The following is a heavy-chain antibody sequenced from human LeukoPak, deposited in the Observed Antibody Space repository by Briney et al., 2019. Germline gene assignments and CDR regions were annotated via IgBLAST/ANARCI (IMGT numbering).Heavy chain of an antibody. J-gene: IGHJ3*02. V-gene: IGHV4-59*08. D-gene: IGHD3-22*01. CDR1: GGSISSYY. CDR2: IYYSGST. Sequence: SETLSLTCTVSGGSISSYYWSWIRQPPGKGLEWIGYIYYSGSTNYNPSLKSRVTISVDTSKNQFSLKLSSVTAADTAVYYCARRGANYYDSSGNAFDIWGQGTMVTVSS. CDR3: ARRGANYYDSSGNAFDI.